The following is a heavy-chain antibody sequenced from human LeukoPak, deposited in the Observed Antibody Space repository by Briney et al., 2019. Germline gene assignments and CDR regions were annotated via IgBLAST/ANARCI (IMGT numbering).Heavy chain of an antibody. CDR2: ISGSGGST. D-gene: IGHD2-21*02. Sequence: GGSLRLSCAASGFTFTSYAMTWVRQAPGKGLEWVSGISGSGGSTYYADSVKGRFTISRDNSKNTLYLQMNSLGAEDTAVYFCARGGGDYCFDYWGQGALVTVSS. V-gene: IGHV3-23*01. CDR1: GFTFTSYA. J-gene: IGHJ4*02. CDR3: ARGGGDYCFDY.